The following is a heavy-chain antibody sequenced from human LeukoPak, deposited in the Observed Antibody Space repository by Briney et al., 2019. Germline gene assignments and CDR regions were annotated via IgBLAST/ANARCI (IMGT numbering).Heavy chain of an antibody. CDR1: GGSISSYY. Sequence: SETLSLTCTVSGGSISSYYWSWIRQPPGKGLEGIGYIYYSGSTNYNPSLKRRVTISVDTSKNQFSLKLSSVTAADTAVYYCARLVTVANTPLDYWGQGTLVTVSS. CDR2: IYYSGST. J-gene: IGHJ4*02. CDR3: ARLVTVANTPLDY. D-gene: IGHD1-14*01. V-gene: IGHV4-59*08.